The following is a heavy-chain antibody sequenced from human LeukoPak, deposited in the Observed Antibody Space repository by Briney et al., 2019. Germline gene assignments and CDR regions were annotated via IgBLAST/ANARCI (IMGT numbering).Heavy chain of an antibody. Sequence: GGSLRLSCAASGFTFSSYAMGWVRQAPGKGLEWVSAISGSGGSTYYADSVKGRFTISRDNSKNTLYLQMNSLRAEDTAVYYCAKDEYYDFWSGYDDWGQGTLVTVSS. D-gene: IGHD3-3*01. CDR2: ISGSGGST. CDR3: AKDEYYDFWSGYDD. CDR1: GFTFSSYA. J-gene: IGHJ4*02. V-gene: IGHV3-23*01.